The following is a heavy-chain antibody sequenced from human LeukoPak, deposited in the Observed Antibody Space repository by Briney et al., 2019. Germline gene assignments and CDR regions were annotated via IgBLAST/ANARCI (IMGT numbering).Heavy chain of an antibody. CDR1: GGSISSNY. J-gene: IGHJ6*03. Sequence: SETLSLTCTVSGGSISSNYWSWIRQPAGKGLEWIGRIYTGGSTNYNPSLKSRVTMSVDTSKNQFSLKLSSVTAADTAVYYCARGGGVVIHMDVWGKGTTVTVSS. CDR2: IYTGGST. V-gene: IGHV4-4*07. CDR3: ARGGGVVIHMDV. D-gene: IGHD3-3*01.